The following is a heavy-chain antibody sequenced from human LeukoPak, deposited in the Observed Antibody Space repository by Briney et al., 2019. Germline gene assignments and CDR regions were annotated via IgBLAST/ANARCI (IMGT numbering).Heavy chain of an antibody. Sequence: GASVKVSCKASGYTFTAYDINWVRQATGQGLEWMGWMNPKSGNTGYAQRFQGRVTFTMNISITTAYMEMNSLTSEDTAIYYCARPYCSSTSCSRWLDHWGQGTLVTVSS. CDR2: MNPKSGNT. D-gene: IGHD2-2*01. CDR1: GYTFTAYD. CDR3: ARPYCSSTSCSRWLDH. V-gene: IGHV1-8*03. J-gene: IGHJ5*02.